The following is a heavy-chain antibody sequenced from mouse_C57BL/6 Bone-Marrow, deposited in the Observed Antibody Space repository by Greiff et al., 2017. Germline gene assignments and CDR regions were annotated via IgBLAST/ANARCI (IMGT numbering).Heavy chain of an antibody. J-gene: IGHJ2*01. Sequence: VQLQQSGAELVRPGASVKLSCTASGFNIKDDYMHWVKQRPEQGLEWIGWIDPENGDTEYASKFQGKATITADKSSNTAYLQLSSLTSEDTAVYYCTTDVWYFDYWGQGTTLTVSS. D-gene: IGHD2-10*02. V-gene: IGHV14-4*01. CDR3: TTDVWYFDY. CDR1: GFNIKDDY. CDR2: IDPENGDT.